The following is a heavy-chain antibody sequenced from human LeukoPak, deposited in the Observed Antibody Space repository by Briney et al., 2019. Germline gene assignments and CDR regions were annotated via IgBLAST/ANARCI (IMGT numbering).Heavy chain of an antibody. Sequence: SVKVSCKASGGTFSSYAISWVRQAPGQGLEWMGRIIPILGIANYAQKFQGRVTITADKSTSTAYMELSSLRSEDTAVYYCAREGVDTAMGDYWGQGTLVTVYS. D-gene: IGHD5-18*01. CDR2: IIPILGIA. CDR3: AREGVDTAMGDY. J-gene: IGHJ4*02. V-gene: IGHV1-69*04. CDR1: GGTFSSYA.